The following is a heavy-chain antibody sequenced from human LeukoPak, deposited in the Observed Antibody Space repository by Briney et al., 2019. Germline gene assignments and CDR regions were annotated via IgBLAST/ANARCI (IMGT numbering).Heavy chain of an antibody. CDR1: GFTFSSYA. V-gene: IGHV3-30*18. D-gene: IGHD3-22*01. Sequence: GGSLRLSCAASGFTFSSYAMHWVRQAPGKGLEWVAVISYDGTNKYYADSVKGRFTISRDNSKNTLYLQMNSLRAEDTAVYYCAKATYYYDSYGFLDYWGQGTLVTVSS. CDR2: ISYDGTNK. J-gene: IGHJ4*02. CDR3: AKATYYYDSYGFLDY.